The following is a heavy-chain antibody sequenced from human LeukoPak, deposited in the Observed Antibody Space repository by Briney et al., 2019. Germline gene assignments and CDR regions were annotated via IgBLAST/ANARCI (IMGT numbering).Heavy chain of an antibody. CDR3: ARGPQFSGPGWFDP. CDR1: EFTFSGYV. CDR2: ITFSSSHI. J-gene: IGHJ5*02. Sequence: GGSLRLSCAASEFTFSGYVMTWVRQAPGKGLECVSSITFSSSHIYYADSVKGRFTISRDNTKASLYLQMNSRRAEDTAINYCARGPQFSGPGWFDPWGQGTLVTVSS. V-gene: IGHV3-21*01. D-gene: IGHD3-10*01.